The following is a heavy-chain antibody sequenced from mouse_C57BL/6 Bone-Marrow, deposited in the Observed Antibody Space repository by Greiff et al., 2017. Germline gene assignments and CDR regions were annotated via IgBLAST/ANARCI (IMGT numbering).Heavy chain of an antibody. D-gene: IGHD1-1*01. J-gene: IGHJ4*01. CDR1: GYAFSSSW. V-gene: IGHV1-82*01. CDR3: ARWGITTVVAPYAMDY. Sequence: QVQLQQSGPELVKPGASVKISCKASGYAFSSSWMNWVKQRPGKGLEWIGRIYPGDGDTNYNGKFKGKATLTADKSSSTAYMQLSSLTSEDSAVYFCARWGITTVVAPYAMDYWGQGTSVTVSS. CDR2: IYPGDGDT.